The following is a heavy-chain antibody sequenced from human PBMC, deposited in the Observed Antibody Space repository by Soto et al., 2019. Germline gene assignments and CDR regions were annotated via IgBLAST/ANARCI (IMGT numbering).Heavy chain of an antibody. CDR1: GFTFSSYW. Sequence: GGSLRLSCAASGFTFSSYWMSWVRQAPGKGLEWVANIKQDGSEKYYVDALKGRFTISRDNAKNSLYLQMNSLRAEDTAVYYCAREERLRWYYFDDGGQGTLVTVYS. J-gene: IGHJ4*02. V-gene: IGHV3-7*03. CDR2: IKQDGSEK. D-gene: IGHD4-17*01. CDR3: AREERLRWYYFDD.